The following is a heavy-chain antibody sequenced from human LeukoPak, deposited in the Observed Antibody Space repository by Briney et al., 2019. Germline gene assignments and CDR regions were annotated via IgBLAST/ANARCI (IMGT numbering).Heavy chain of an antibody. CDR1: GGSTSSYY. J-gene: IGHJ5*02. CDR2: IYTSGST. D-gene: IGHD6-13*01. V-gene: IGHV4-4*09. CDR3: ARFIYSTSCFYA. Sequence: SETLSLTSTVSGGSTSSYYSSWIRHRPGEGLEWIGIIYTSGSTNYNPSLRGLVTMSVDTSKNQITLELSSVTAADTSVYVGARFIYSTSCFYAWGQGTVVTVSS.